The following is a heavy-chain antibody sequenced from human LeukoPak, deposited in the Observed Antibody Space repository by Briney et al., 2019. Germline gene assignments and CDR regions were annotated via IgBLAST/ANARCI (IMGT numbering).Heavy chain of an antibody. CDR2: LYYSGNT. D-gene: IGHD6-19*01. J-gene: IGHJ4*02. CDR3: ARGYSSGWNDY. CDR1: GGSLSSYH. Sequence: SETLSLTCTVPGGSLSSYHWSWIPQPPGKVLELVGYLYYSGNTSYNPSLKSQVTICVDTSHNPFSLKLSSVTAADTAVYYCARGYSSGWNDYWGQGTLVTVSS. V-gene: IGHV4-59*01.